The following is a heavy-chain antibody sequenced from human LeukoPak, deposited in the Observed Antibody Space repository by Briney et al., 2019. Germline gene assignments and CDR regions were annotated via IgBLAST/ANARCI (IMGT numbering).Heavy chain of an antibody. V-gene: IGHV4-39*07. J-gene: IGHJ4*02. Sequence: SETLSLTCIVPGGSISSSSYYWAWIRQSPGKGLEWIGTFSSGGSAYYNPSLTSRVSVSKDTSDNQFSLRLYSVTAADTAVYYCARKQTGTMYDVWGQGTQVTVSS. CDR1: GGSISSSSYY. CDR3: ARKQTGTMYDV. CDR2: FSSGGSA. D-gene: IGHD1-7*01.